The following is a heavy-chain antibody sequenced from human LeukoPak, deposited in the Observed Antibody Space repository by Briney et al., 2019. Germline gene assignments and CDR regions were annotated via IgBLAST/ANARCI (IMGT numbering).Heavy chain of an antibody. Sequence: GGSLRLSCAASGLTVSSNYMSWVRQAPGKGLEWASVIYSGGSTYYADSVKGRFTISRDNSKNTLYLQMNSLRAEDTAVYYCARSGLWFGELLDYWGQGTLVTVSS. CDR2: IYSGGST. D-gene: IGHD3-10*01. CDR1: GLTVSSNY. J-gene: IGHJ4*02. CDR3: ARSGLWFGELLDY. V-gene: IGHV3-53*01.